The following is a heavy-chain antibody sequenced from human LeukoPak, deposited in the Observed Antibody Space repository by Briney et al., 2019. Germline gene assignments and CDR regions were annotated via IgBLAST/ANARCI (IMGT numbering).Heavy chain of an antibody. CDR1: GGSFSGYY. V-gene: IGHV4-34*01. D-gene: IGHD3-10*01. J-gene: IGHJ6*03. CDR2: INHSGST. CDR3: ARKTMESTYYYYCYMDV. Sequence: PSETLSLTCAVYGGSFSGYYWSWIRQPPGKGLEWIGEINHSGSTNYNPSLKSRVTISVDMSKNQFSLKLSSVTAADTAVYYCARKTMESTYYYYCYMDVWGKGTTVTVSS.